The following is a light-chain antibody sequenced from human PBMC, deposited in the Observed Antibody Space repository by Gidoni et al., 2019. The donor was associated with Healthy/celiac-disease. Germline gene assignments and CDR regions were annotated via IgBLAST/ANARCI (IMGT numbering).Light chain of an antibody. CDR1: QSISSY. CDR3: QQSYSTPQT. Sequence: DIQMTQSPSSLSASVGDRVTITCRASQSISSYLNWYQQKPGKAPKLLIYAASSLQSGVPSRFSGSGSGTDFTLTISSLQPEDFATYDCQQSYSTPQTFXQXTKVEIK. J-gene: IGKJ1*01. V-gene: IGKV1-39*01. CDR2: AAS.